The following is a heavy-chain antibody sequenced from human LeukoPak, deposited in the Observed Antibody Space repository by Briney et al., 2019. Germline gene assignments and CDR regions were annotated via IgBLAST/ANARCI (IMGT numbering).Heavy chain of an antibody. J-gene: IGHJ4*02. D-gene: IGHD1-1*01. Sequence: PGGSLRLSCAASGFTFSSYAMSWVRQAPGKGLERVSAISGSGGSTYYADSVKGRSTISRDNSKNTLFLQMNSLRAEDTAVYYCARCAERIHDPENYFDYWGQGTPVTVSS. CDR1: GFTFSSYA. CDR2: ISGSGGST. V-gene: IGHV3-23*01. CDR3: ARCAERIHDPENYFDY.